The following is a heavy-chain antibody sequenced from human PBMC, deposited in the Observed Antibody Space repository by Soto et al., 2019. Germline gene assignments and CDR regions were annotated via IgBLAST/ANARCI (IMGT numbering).Heavy chain of an antibody. J-gene: IGHJ4*02. CDR1: GFTFSSYA. D-gene: IGHD1-1*01. Sequence: GSLRLSCAASGFTFSSYAMSWVLQSPGKGLEWVSAISGSGGSTYYADSVKGRFTISRDNSKNTLYLQMNSLRAEDTAVYYCAKDREGLEPLPHDYWGQGTLVTVSS. CDR2: ISGSGGST. V-gene: IGHV3-23*01. CDR3: AKDREGLEPLPHDY.